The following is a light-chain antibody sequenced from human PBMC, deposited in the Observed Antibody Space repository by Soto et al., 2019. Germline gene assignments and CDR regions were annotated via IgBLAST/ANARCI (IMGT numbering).Light chain of an antibody. J-gene: IGLJ1*01. Sequence: QSALTQPASVSGSPGQSITISCTGTSSDVGGYNFVSWYQQHPGKAPKLMIYEVSNRPSGVSNRFSGSKSGNTASLTISGVQAEDGADYYCSSYTSSTPLGYVFGTGTKV. CDR1: SSDVGGYNF. CDR3: SSYTSSTPLGYV. V-gene: IGLV2-14*01. CDR2: EVS.